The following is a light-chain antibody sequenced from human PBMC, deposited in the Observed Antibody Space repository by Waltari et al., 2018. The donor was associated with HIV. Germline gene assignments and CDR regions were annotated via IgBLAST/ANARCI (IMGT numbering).Light chain of an antibody. CDR1: VLAKKY. Sequence: SYELTQPPSVSVSPGQTARITCSGAVLAKKYARWFQQKPGQAPVLVIYKDSERPSGIPERFSGSSLGTTVTLTISGAQVKDEADYYCYSAADNNLGVFGGGTKLTVL. CDR2: KDS. J-gene: IGLJ3*02. CDR3: YSAADNNLGV. V-gene: IGLV3-27*01.